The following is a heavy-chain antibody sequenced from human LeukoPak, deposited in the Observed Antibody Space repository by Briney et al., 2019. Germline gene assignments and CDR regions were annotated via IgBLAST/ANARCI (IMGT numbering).Heavy chain of an antibody. V-gene: IGHV3-23*01. CDR2: ISGGGGMT. J-gene: IGHJ1*01. CDR1: GFTFSSYS. D-gene: IGHD3-22*01. CDR3: AKLSENSGYYEYFHH. Sequence: GGSLRLSCAASGFTFSSYSMNWVRQAPGKGLEWVSSISGGGGMTYYADSVKGRFTISRDNSKNTLYLQMNSLRGEDTAIYYCAKLSENSGYYEYFHHWGQGTLVTVSS.